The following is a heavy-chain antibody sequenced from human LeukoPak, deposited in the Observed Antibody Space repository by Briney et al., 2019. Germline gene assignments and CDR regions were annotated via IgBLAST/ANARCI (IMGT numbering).Heavy chain of an antibody. Sequence: SETQSLTCTVSGGSISSYYWSWLRQPPGKGLEWIGYIYYSGSTNYNPSLKSRVTISVETSKNQFSLKLSSVTAADTAVYYCARVTGYMIEDYFDYWGQGTLVTVSS. CDR3: ARVTGYMIEDYFDY. D-gene: IGHD3-22*01. CDR2: IYYSGST. V-gene: IGHV4-59*01. J-gene: IGHJ4*02. CDR1: GGSISSYY.